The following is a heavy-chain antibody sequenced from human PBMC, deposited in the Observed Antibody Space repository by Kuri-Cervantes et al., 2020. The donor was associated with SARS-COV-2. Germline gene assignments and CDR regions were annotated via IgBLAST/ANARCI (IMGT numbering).Heavy chain of an antibody. CDR3: AGDHYYYYYMDV. D-gene: IGHD3-10*01. V-gene: IGHV3-21*01. CDR1: GFTFSSYS. J-gene: IGHJ6*03. Sequence: GESLKISCAASGFTFSSYSMNWVRQAPGKGLEWVSSISSSSGSIYYADSVRGRFTISRDNAKNPLYLQMSSLRAEDTAVYYCAGDHYYYYYMDVWGKGTTVTVSS. CDR2: ISSSSGSI.